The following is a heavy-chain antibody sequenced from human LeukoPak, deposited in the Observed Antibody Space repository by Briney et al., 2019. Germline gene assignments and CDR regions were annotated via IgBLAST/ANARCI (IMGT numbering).Heavy chain of an antibody. V-gene: IGHV3-7*01. CDR1: GLILSDLW. CDR2: MDQDGSDK. CDR3: ARESTSERPGY. Sequence: GSLRLSCAASGLILSDLWMSWVRQAPGKGLEWVANMDQDGSDKNYVGSVTGRFTISRDDAKNSLYLQMNSLRAEDTAVYYCARESTSERPGYWGQGTLVTVSS. D-gene: IGHD5/OR15-5a*01. J-gene: IGHJ4*02.